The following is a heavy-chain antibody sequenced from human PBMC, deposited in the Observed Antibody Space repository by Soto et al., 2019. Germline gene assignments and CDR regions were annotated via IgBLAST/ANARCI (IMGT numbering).Heavy chain of an antibody. Sequence: SSETLSLTCTVSGGSVSSGTYYWSWIRQPPGKGLEWIGYIHYTETTNYNPSLKSRVTISVDRSREQFSLHMTSVTAADTAIYYCARDSQAGMDLFDPWGQGTLVTVSS. V-gene: IGHV4-61*01. D-gene: IGHD1-1*01. CDR2: IHYTETT. J-gene: IGHJ5*02. CDR1: GGSVSSGTYY. CDR3: ARDSQAGMDLFDP.